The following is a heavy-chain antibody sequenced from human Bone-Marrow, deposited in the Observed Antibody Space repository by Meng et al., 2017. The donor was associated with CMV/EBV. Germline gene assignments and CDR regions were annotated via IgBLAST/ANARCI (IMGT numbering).Heavy chain of an antibody. CDR1: GGSISSSSYY. J-gene: IGHJ6*02. Sequence: GSLRLSCTVSGGSISSSSYYWGWIRQPPGKGLEWIGSIYYSGSTYYNPSLKSRVTISVDTSKNQFSLKLSSVTAEDTAVYYCARDRLTMVRGVIFYYGMDVWGQGTTVTVSS. V-gene: IGHV4-39*07. CDR3: ARDRLTMVRGVIFYYGMDV. D-gene: IGHD3-10*01. CDR2: IYYSGST.